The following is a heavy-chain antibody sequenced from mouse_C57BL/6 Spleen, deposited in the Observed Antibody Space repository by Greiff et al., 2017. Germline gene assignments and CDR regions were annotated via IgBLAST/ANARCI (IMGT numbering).Heavy chain of an antibody. J-gene: IGHJ2*01. CDR1: GFTFSDYY. V-gene: IGHV5-16*01. Sequence: DVHLVESEGGLVQPGSSLKLSCTASGFTFSDYYMAWVRQVPEKGLEWVANINYDGSSTYYLDSLKSRFIISRDNAKNILYLQMSSLKSEDTATYYCARDSGGSSYYFDYWGQGTTLTVSS. CDR2: INYDGSST. D-gene: IGHD1-1*01. CDR3: ARDSGGSSYYFDY.